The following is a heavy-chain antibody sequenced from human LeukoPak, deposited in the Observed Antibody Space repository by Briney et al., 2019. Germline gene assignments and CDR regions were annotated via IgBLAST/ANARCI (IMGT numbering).Heavy chain of an antibody. V-gene: IGHV1-69*13. D-gene: IGHD1-26*01. Sequence: GASVKVSCKASGGTFSSYAISWVRQAPGQGREWMGGIIPIFGTANYAQKVQGRVTITADESTSTAYMELSSLRSEDTAVYYCARANSGTYFDYWGQGTLVTVSS. CDR1: GGTFSSYA. J-gene: IGHJ4*02. CDR2: IIPIFGTA. CDR3: ARANSGTYFDY.